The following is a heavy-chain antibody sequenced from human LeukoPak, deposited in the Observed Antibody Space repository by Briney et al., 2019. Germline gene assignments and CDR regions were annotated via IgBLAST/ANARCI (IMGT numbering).Heavy chain of an antibody. D-gene: IGHD3-22*01. CDR2: INPNSGGT. CDR1: GYTFTGYY. Sequence: GASVKVSCKASGYTFTGYYMHWVRQAPGQGLEWMGRINPNSGGTNYAQEFQGRVTMTRDTSISTAYMELSRLRSDDTAVYYCARDSTQRYYYDSSGYYYGVDYWGQGTLVTVSS. V-gene: IGHV1-2*06. CDR3: ARDSTQRYYYDSSGYYYGVDY. J-gene: IGHJ4*02.